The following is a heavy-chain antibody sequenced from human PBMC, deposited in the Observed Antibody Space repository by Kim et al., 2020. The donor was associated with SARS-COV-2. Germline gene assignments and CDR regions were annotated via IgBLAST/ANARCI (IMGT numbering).Heavy chain of an antibody. D-gene: IGHD3-10*01. CDR3: ARDFMVRGVIITRYFDL. Sequence: SETLSLTCTVSGGSISSYYWSWIRQPPGKGLEWIGYIYYSGSTNYNPSLKSRVTISVDTSKNQFSLKLSSVTAADTAVYYCARDFMVRGVIITRYFDLWGRGTLVTVSS. CDR2: IYYSGST. V-gene: IGHV4-59*01. CDR1: GGSISSYY. J-gene: IGHJ2*01.